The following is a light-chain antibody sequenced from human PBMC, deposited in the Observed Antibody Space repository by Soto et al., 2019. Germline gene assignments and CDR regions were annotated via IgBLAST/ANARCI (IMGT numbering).Light chain of an antibody. CDR2: EVT. Sequence: QSVLTQPPSASGSLGQSVTISCTGTSSDVGGYNYVSWHQQHPAKAPRVMIYEVTKRPPGVPDRFSGAKSGNTASLTVSGLKAEDEADCCCSSFAGGGNPVLLGGGTKLTVL. V-gene: IGLV2-8*01. J-gene: IGLJ2*01. CDR3: SSFAGGGNPVL. CDR1: SSDVGGYNY.